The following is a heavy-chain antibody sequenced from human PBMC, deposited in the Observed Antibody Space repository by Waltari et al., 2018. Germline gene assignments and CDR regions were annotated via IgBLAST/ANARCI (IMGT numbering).Heavy chain of an antibody. D-gene: IGHD6-6*01. V-gene: IGHV1-2*07. CDR1: GYIFINYY. J-gene: IGHJ4*02. CDR2: FNPETGNA. Sequence: QVVLVQSGAEVKKPGASVKVSCKASGYIFINYYLHWVRQAPGQGPEWMGWFNPETGNANYAHKLWGRVTMTWDTSSNTAFMNLSDLKCDDTAVYYGVRDRTTVAARPGDYWGQGTLVTVSS. CDR3: VRDRTTVAARPGDY.